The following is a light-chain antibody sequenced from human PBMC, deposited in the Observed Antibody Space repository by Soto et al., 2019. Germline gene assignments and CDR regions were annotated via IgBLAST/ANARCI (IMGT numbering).Light chain of an antibody. V-gene: IGLV1-40*01. Sequence: QSVLTQPPSVSGAPGQRVTISCTGSSSNIGAGYDVHWYQQLPGTAPKLLIYGNSNRPSGVPDRFSGSKSGTSASLAITGLQAEDEADYYCQSYDSSLSGSKFGGGTKLPV. J-gene: IGLJ2*01. CDR2: GNS. CDR1: SSNIGAGYD. CDR3: QSYDSSLSGSK.